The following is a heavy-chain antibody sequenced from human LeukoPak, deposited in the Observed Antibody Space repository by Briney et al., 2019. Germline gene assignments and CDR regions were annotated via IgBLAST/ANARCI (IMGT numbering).Heavy chain of an antibody. D-gene: IGHD3-10*01. CDR2: ISAYNGNT. CDR3: ARDAAKYYYGSGSYYPFDY. CDR1: GYTFTSYG. Sequence: RASVKVSCKASGYTFTSYGISWVRQAPGQGLEWMGWISAYNGNTNYAQKLLGRVTMTTDTSTSTAYMELRSLRSDDTAVYYCARDAAKYYYGSGSYYPFDYWGQGTLVTVSS. V-gene: IGHV1-18*01. J-gene: IGHJ4*02.